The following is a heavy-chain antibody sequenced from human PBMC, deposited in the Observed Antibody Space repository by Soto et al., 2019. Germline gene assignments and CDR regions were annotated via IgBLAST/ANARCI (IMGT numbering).Heavy chain of an antibody. J-gene: IGHJ6*02. D-gene: IGHD3-10*01. CDR3: ARAMVGYGSGRPYGMDV. CDR2: INHSGST. CDR1: GGSFSGYY. V-gene: IGHV4-34*01. Sequence: SETLSLTCAVYGGSFSGYYWSWIRQPPGKGLEWIGEINHSGSTNYNPSLKSRVTISVDTSKNQFSLKLSSVTAADTAVYYCARAMVGYGSGRPYGMDVWGQGTTVTVSS.